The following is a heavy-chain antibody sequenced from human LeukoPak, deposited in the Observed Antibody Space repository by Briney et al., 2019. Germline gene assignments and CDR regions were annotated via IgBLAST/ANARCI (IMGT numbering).Heavy chain of an antibody. Sequence: GGSVKVSCKSSGYTFSGYVINGVGQATGQGVEWMGWMNPNSGNTGYAQKFQGRVTMTKNTSTTTAYMELSSLRSADTAVYYCARGLSWAPDSYYYMDVWGKGTTVTVSS. V-gene: IGHV1-8*01. D-gene: IGHD3-16*01. CDR3: ARGLSWAPDSYYYMDV. CDR2: MNPNSGNT. J-gene: IGHJ6*03. CDR1: GYTFSGYV.